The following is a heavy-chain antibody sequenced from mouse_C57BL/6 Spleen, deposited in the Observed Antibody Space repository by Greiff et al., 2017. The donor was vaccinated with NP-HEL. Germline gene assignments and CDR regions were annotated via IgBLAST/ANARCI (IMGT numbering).Heavy chain of an antibody. CDR1: GFTFSNYW. Sequence: EVQVVESGGGLVQPGGSMKLSCVASGFTFSNYWMNWVRQSPEKGLEWVAQIRLKSDNYATHYAESVKGRFTISRDDSKSSVYLQMNNLSAEDTGIYYCTGSDYDSYYYAMDYWGQGTSVTVSS. V-gene: IGHV6-3*01. CDR2: IRLKSDNYAT. CDR3: TGSDYDSYYYAMDY. J-gene: IGHJ4*01. D-gene: IGHD2-4*01.